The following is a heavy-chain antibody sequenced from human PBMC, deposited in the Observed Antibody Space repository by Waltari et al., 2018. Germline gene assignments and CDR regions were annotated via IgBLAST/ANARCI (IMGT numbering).Heavy chain of an antibody. Sequence: QLQLQESGPGLVKPSETLSLTCTVSGGSISSSSYYWGWIRQPPGKGLEWIGSIYYSGSTYYNPSLKSRVTISVDTSKNQFSLKLSSLTAADTAVYYCARDPLVDYDFWSGPYYFDYWGQGTLVTVSS. CDR2: IYYSGST. V-gene: IGHV4-39*07. J-gene: IGHJ4*02. CDR1: GGSISSSSYY. D-gene: IGHD3-3*01. CDR3: ARDPLVDYDFWSGPYYFDY.